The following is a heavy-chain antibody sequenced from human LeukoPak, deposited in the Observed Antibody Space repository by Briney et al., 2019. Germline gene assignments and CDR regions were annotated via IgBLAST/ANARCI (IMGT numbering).Heavy chain of an antibody. CDR3: ARDLGSGIAEPFDH. CDR2: IVVGSGNT. V-gene: IGHV1-58*01. D-gene: IGHD6-13*01. CDR1: GFTFTSSA. J-gene: IGHJ4*02. Sequence: SVTVSCKASGFTFTSSAVQWVRQARGQRLEWIGWIVVGSGNTNYAQKFQERVTITRDMSTRTAYMELSSLRSEDTAVYYCARDLGSGIAEPFDHWGQGTLVTVSS.